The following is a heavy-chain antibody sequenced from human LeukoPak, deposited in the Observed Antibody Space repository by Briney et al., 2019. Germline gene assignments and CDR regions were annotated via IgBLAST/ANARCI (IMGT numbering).Heavy chain of an antibody. Sequence: GGSLRLSCAASGFTFSSYAMSWVRQAPGKGLEWVSAISGSGGSTYYADSVKGRFTISRDNSKNTLYLQMNSLRAEDTAVYYCTSWADSGTYYRGDDYWGQGTLVTVSS. V-gene: IGHV3-23*01. J-gene: IGHJ4*02. CDR2: ISGSGGST. CDR3: TSWADSGTYYRGDDY. CDR1: GFTFSSYA. D-gene: IGHD3-10*01.